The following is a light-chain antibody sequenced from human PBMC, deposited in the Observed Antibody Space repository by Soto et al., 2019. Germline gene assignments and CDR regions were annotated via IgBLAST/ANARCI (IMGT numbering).Light chain of an antibody. Sequence: EIVMTQSPATLSVSPGERATLSCRASQSVSSNLAWYQQKPGQAPRILIYGASTRATGIPARFSGSGSGTEFSLIISSRQSDDFLVSYCQQYNNWPSFTFGPGTKVDIK. CDR1: QSVSSN. J-gene: IGKJ3*01. CDR2: GAS. V-gene: IGKV3-15*01. CDR3: QQYNNWPSFT.